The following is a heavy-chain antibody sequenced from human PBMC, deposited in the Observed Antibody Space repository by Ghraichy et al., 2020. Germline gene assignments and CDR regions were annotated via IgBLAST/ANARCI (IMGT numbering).Heavy chain of an antibody. CDR3: ASGYDFGVAPVGMDV. CDR2: ISANNGNT. CDR1: GYTSTNYG. Sequence: ASVKVSCKASGYTSTNYGISWVRQAPGQGLEWMGWISANNGNTNYAQKLQGRVTMTTDTSTRTAYMELRSLRSDDTAVYYCASGYDFGVAPVGMDVWGQGTTVTVSS. J-gene: IGHJ6*02. V-gene: IGHV1-18*01. D-gene: IGHD5-12*01.